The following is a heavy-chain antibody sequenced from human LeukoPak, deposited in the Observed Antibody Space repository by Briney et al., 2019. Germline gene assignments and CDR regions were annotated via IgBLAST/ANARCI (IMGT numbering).Heavy chain of an antibody. J-gene: IGHJ2*01. V-gene: IGHV3-30*02. Sequence: GGSLRLSCAASGFTFSSYGMHWVRQAPGKGLEWVAFRRYDGSNKYYADSVKGRFTISRDNSKNTLYLQMNSLRAEDTAVYYCAKDARSYYDFWSGPDWYFDLWGRGTLVTVSS. CDR1: GFTFSSYG. D-gene: IGHD3-3*01. CDR2: RRYDGSNK. CDR3: AKDARSYYDFWSGPDWYFDL.